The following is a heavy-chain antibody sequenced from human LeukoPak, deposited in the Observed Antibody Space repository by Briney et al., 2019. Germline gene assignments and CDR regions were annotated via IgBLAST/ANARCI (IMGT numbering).Heavy chain of an antibody. CDR1: GGSFSGYY. D-gene: IGHD3-10*01. J-gene: IGHJ4*02. CDR3: ARGRGLPVDY. Sequence: SETLSLTCAVYGGSFSGYYWSWIRQPPGKGLEWIGEINHSGSTNYNPSLKSRVTISVDTSKNQFSLKLSSVTAADTAVYYCARGRGLPVDYWGQGTLVTVPS. CDR2: INHSGST. V-gene: IGHV4-34*01.